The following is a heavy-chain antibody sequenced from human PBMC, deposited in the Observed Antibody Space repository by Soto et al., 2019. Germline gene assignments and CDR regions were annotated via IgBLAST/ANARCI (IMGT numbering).Heavy chain of an antibody. CDR1: GGSFSGYY. V-gene: IGHV4-34*01. Sequence: SETLSLTCAVYGGSFSGYYWSWIRQPPGKGLEWIGEINHSGSTNYNPSLKSRVTISVDTSKNQFSLKLSSVTAADTAVYYCARDRVNHDAFDIWGQGTMVTVSS. CDR3: ARDRVNHDAFDI. J-gene: IGHJ3*02. CDR2: INHSGST.